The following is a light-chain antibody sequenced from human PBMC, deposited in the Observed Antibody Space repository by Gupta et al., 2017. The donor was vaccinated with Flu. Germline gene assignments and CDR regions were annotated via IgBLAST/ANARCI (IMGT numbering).Light chain of an antibody. J-gene: IGKJ4*01. CDR2: WAS. V-gene: IGKV4-1*01. CDR1: QSVLYTSNNKNN. Sequence: DIVMTQSPDSLAVSLGEGATINCKSSQSVLYTSNNKNNLAWYQQKPGQPPKLLIYWASSREAGVPDRFSASGSGTDFTLTISNLQAEDVAVYYCQQYHSPPLTFGGGTKVVI. CDR3: QQYHSPPLT.